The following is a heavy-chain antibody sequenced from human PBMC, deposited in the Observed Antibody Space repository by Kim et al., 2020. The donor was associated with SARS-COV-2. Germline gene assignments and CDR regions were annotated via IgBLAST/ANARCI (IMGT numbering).Heavy chain of an antibody. CDR2: ITSASAYM. J-gene: IGHJ5*02. V-gene: IGHV3-21*01. CDR1: GFTFTSYS. D-gene: IGHD4-17*01. CDR3: ARNFRTTETTWWFDP. Sequence: GGSLRLSCAASGFTFTSYSMNWVRQAPGKGLEWVSSITSASAYMYYADSVKGRFTISRDNAKNSLFLQMNSLKAEDTAVYYCARNFRTTETTWWFDPWGQGTLVTVSS.